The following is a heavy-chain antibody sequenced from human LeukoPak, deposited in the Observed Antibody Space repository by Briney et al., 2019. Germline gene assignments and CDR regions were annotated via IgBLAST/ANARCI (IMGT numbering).Heavy chain of an antibody. CDR1: GFTSSDDI. Sequence: VGSLRLSPVASGFTSSDDIMCSGRQAPEKGVWWVSKINCNGGSTGYADSVKGGFTLSRDNAKNSRYLQKNRPRAEGTAFYFFARGRTVGATAWGGRDYWGQGTLVTVSS. D-gene: IGHD1-26*01. CDR2: INCNGGST. CDR3: ARGRTVGATAWGGRDY. V-gene: IGHV3-20*03. J-gene: IGHJ4*02.